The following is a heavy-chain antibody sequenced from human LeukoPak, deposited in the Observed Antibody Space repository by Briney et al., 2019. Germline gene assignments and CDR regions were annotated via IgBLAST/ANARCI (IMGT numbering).Heavy chain of an antibody. CDR3: ARDGRYSYGHDAFDI. J-gene: IGHJ3*02. CDR2: IYTSGST. Sequence: SETLSLTCTVSGGSISSYYWTWIRQPAGKGLEWIGRIYTSGSTNYNPSLKSRVTMSVDTSKKQFSLKLSSVTAADTAVYYCARDGRYSYGHDAFDIWGQGTMVTVSS. CDR1: GGSISSYY. D-gene: IGHD5-18*01. V-gene: IGHV4-4*07.